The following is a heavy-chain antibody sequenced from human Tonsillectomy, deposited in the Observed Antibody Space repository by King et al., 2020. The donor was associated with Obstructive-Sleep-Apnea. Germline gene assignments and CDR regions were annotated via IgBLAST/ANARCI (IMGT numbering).Heavy chain of an antibody. V-gene: IGHV3-15*01. CDR1: GFTFSNAW. J-gene: IGHJ5*02. CDR3: TTDGCSSTSCYDNWFDP. Sequence: VQLVESGGGLVKPGGSLRLSCAASGFTFSNAWMSWVRQAPGKGLEWVGRIKSKTDGGTTDYAAPVKGRCIILRDDSKNTLYLQMNSLKTEDTAVYYCTTDGCSSTSCYDNWFDPWGQGTLVTVSS. CDR2: IKSKTDGGTT. D-gene: IGHD2-2*01.